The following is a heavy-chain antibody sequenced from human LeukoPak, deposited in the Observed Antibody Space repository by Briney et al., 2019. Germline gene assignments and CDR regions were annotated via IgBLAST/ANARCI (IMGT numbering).Heavy chain of an antibody. CDR2: ITTSGSTI. CDR1: GFTFSSYA. V-gene: IGHV3-48*03. CDR3: ARALPTAWYYFDY. D-gene: IGHD2-8*02. J-gene: IGHJ4*02. Sequence: GGSLRLSCAASGFTFSSYAMSWVRQAPGKGLEWVSYITTSGSTIYYADSVRGRFTISRDNAKNSLYLQMNSLRAEDTAVYYCARALPTAWYYFDYWGQGTLVTVSS.